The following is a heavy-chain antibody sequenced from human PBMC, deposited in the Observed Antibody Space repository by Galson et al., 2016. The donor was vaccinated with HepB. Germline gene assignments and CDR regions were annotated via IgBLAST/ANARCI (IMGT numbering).Heavy chain of an antibody. J-gene: IGHJ5*02. V-gene: IGHV3-43*01. CDR2: ISCGGHNT. CDR1: GFKFDDYT. CDR3: AKDIDPGNYVSWQFDP. Sequence: SLRLSCAASGFKFDDYTMHWVRQPPGKGLEWISLISCGGHNTYYADSVKGRFTISRDNSKNSLYLEMNSLRTEDTALYYCAKDIDPGNYVSWQFDPWGQGTLVTVSS. D-gene: IGHD3-10*02.